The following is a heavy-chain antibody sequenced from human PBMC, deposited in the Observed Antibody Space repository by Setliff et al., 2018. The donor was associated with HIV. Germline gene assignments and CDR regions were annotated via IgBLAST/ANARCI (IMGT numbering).Heavy chain of an antibody. D-gene: IGHD1-1*01. V-gene: IGHV4-4*09. J-gene: IGHJ4*02. CDR1: GGSFTTYY. CDR3: ARRPPLTTGREYYFDF. Sequence: SETLSLTCTVSGGSFTTYYWSWLRQPPGKELEWIGYFYTSGSTNYNPSLKSRVTISIDTSKNQFSLKLNAVTAADTAVYYCARRPPLTTGREYYFDFWGQGTLVTLL. CDR2: FYTSGST.